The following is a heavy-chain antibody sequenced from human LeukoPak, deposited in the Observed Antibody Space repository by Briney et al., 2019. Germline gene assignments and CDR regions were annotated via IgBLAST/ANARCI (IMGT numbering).Heavy chain of an antibody. J-gene: IGHJ5*02. V-gene: IGHV5-51*01. CDR2: IYPGDSDT. CDR3: ARCGGASCGWFDP. Sequence: GGSLKISCKGSGNSFNSYGSGWVRQMPGKGLEGMGIIYPGDSDTRYSPSLQGQVTISADKSISTAYLQWSSLKASDTAMYYCARCGGASCGWFDPWGPGTLVTVSS. D-gene: IGHD2-2*01. CDR1: GNSFNSYG.